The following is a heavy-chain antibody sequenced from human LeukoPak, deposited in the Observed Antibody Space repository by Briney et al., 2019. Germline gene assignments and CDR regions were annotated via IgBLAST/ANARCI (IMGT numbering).Heavy chain of an antibody. J-gene: IGHJ4*02. Sequence: GGSLRLSCTASGFAFSASAIHWVRQTSGKGLEWVGRVRSKINNYATEYAASVNGRFTISRDDSKNTVFLQMNSLKAEDTAVYYCTRLRGERASGDYWGQGTLVTVSS. D-gene: IGHD2-15*01. V-gene: IGHV3-73*01. CDR1: GFAFSASA. CDR2: VRSKINNYAT. CDR3: TRLRGERASGDY.